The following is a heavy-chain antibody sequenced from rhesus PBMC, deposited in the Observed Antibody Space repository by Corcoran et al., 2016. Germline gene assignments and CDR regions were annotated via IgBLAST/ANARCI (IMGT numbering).Heavy chain of an antibody. J-gene: IGHJ4*01. V-gene: IGHV4-173*01. CDR1: GGSISSNY. D-gene: IGHD6-13*01. Sequence: QLQLQESGPGLVKPSETLSLTCAVSGGSISSNYWSWIRQPPGKGLGWIGRISGSGGSTDYNPSLKSRVTISPTTSKNQFSLKLSSVTAADSAVYCCAGDQYYSSYFDYWGQGVLVTVSS. CDR3: AGDQYYSSYFDY. CDR2: ISGSGGST.